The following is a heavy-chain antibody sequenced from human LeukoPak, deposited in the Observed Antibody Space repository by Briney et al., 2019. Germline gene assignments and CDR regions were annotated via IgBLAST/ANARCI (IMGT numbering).Heavy chain of an antibody. CDR3: ARVPYGAQAFDI. D-gene: IGHD4-17*01. J-gene: IGHJ3*02. CDR1: GFTFSSYS. CDR2: ISSSSSYI. V-gene: IGHV3-21*01. Sequence: GGSLRLSCAASGFTFSSYSMNWVRQAPGKGLEWVSSISSSSSYIYYADSVKGRFTISRDNAKNSLSLQMNSLRAEDTAVYYCARVPYGAQAFDIWGQGTMVTVSS.